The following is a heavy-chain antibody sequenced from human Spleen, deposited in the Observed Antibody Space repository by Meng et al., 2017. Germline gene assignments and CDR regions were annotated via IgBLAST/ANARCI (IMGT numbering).Heavy chain of an antibody. D-gene: IGHD3-10*01. Sequence: GSLRLSCTVSGYSISSGYYWGWIRQPPGKGLEWIGSIYHSGSTYYNPSLKSRVTISVDTSKNQFSLKLSSVTAADTAVYYCAGLWFGELESNYFDYWGQGTLVTVSS. J-gene: IGHJ4*02. CDR1: GYSISSGYY. CDR2: IYHSGST. V-gene: IGHV4-38-2*02. CDR3: AGLWFGELESNYFDY.